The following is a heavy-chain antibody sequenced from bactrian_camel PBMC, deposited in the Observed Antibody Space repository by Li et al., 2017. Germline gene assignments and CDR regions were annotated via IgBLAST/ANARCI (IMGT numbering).Heavy chain of an antibody. Sequence: LVESGGGLVQPGGSLRLSCVASGFTFDDYSVGWIRQAPGKGLDWVSTISWSGEKTNYADTVKGQFTISRDNAKNTMYLQMNSLKPEDTAVYYCAALGGVWTYFAYWGQGTQVTVS. D-gene: IGHD2*01. CDR2: ISWSGEKT. V-gene: IGHV3-1*01. CDR3: AALGGVWTYFAY. CDR1: GFTFDDYS. J-gene: IGHJ4*01.